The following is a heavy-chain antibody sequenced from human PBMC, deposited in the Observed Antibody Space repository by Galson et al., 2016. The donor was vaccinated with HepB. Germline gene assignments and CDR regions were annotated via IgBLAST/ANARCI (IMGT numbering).Heavy chain of an antibody. J-gene: IGHJ5*02. CDR3: ARDVSIAAGDIRSDWFDP. CDR2: VSIYNDDT. D-gene: IGHD6-25*01. Sequence: SVKVSCKASGYIFTRHGISWVRQAPGQGLEWMGWVSIYNDDTNYAPKFKGRVTMTTETSTNTTYMELRSLRSDDTAVDYCARDVSIAAGDIRSDWFDPWGQGTLVTVSS. V-gene: IGHV1-18*01. CDR1: GYIFTRHG.